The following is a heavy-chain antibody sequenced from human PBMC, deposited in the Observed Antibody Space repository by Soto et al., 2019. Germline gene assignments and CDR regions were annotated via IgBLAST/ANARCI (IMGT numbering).Heavy chain of an antibody. Sequence: GASVKVSCKASGGTFSIYAISWVRQAPGQGLEWMGGIIPIFGTANYAQKFQGRVTITADESTSTAYMELSSLRSEDTAVYYCARHPGGRGYYYGMDVWGRGTTVTVSS. J-gene: IGHJ6*02. CDR3: ARHPGGRGYYYGMDV. D-gene: IGHD2-15*01. V-gene: IGHV1-69*13. CDR2: IIPIFGTA. CDR1: GGTFSIYA.